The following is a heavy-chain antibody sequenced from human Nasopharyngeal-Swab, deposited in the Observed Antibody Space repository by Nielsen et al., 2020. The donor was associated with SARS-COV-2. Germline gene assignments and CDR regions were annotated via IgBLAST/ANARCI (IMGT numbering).Heavy chain of an antibody. CDR1: GGSISSGSYY. CDR2: IYYSGGT. V-gene: IGHV4-31*03. Sequence: SETLSLTCTVSGGSISSGSYYWSWIRQHPGKGLEWIGYIYYSGGTYYNPSLKSRVTISVDTSKNQFSLKLSSVTAADTAVYYCARDRRAQSGRGFGEPWNYYGMDVWGQGTTVTVSS. D-gene: IGHD3-10*01. J-gene: IGHJ6*02. CDR3: ARDRRAQSGRGFGEPWNYYGMDV.